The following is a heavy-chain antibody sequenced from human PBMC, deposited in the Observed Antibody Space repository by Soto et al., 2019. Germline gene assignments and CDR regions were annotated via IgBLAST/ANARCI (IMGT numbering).Heavy chain of an antibody. V-gene: IGHV2-70*11. D-gene: IGHD1-26*01. CDR1: GFSLSTSGMC. CDR3: ARIPHGNYYYYMDV. J-gene: IGHJ6*03. Sequence: ESGPTLVNPTQTLTLTCTFSGFSLSTSGMCVSWIRQPPGKALEWLARIDWDDDKYYSTSLKTRLTISKDTSKNQVVLTMTNMDPVDTATYYCARIPHGNYYYYMDVWGKGTTVTVSS. CDR2: IDWDDDK.